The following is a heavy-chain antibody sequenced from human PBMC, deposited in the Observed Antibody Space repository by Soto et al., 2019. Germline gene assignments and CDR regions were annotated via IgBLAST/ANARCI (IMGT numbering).Heavy chain of an antibody. J-gene: IGHJ6*03. D-gene: IGHD3-10*01. CDR1: GYTFTGYD. V-gene: IGHV1-2*04. Sequence: ASVKVACKASGYTFTGYDMHWVRQAPGQGLEWMGWINPNSGGTNYAQKFQGWVTMTRDTSISTAYMELRRLRSDDTAVYYCAREGVEWGSEYMDVWGKGTTVTVS. CDR2: INPNSGGT. CDR3: AREGVEWGSEYMDV.